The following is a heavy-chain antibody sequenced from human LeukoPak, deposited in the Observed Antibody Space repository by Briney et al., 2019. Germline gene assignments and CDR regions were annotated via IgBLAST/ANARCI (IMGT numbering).Heavy chain of an antibody. Sequence: PGGSLRLSCAASRFTFSSYAMSWVRQAPGKGLEWVAFIENDGSNKYFADSVKGRFTISRDNFKSTLYLQMNNLRAEDTAVYYCANLPYYSYWGQGTLVTVSS. CDR1: RFTFSSYA. D-gene: IGHD1-26*01. J-gene: IGHJ4*02. V-gene: IGHV3-30*02. CDR2: IENDGSNK. CDR3: ANLPYYSY.